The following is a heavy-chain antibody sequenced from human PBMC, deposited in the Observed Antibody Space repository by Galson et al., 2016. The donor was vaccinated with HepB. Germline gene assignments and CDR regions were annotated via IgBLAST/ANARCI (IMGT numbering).Heavy chain of an antibody. CDR3: ATGDYGDYVGWFDP. Sequence: SVKVSCKAPGGTFSSYAISWVRQAPGQGLEWMGGIIPMFGTTNHAQKFQGRVTITADESTSTAYMELSSLRSEDTAVYYCATGDYGDYVGWFDPWGQGTLVTVSS. CDR1: GGTFSSYA. D-gene: IGHD4-17*01. V-gene: IGHV1-69*13. J-gene: IGHJ5*02. CDR2: IIPMFGTT.